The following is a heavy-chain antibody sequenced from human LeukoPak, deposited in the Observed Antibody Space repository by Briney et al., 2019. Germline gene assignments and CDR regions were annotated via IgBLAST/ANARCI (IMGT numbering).Heavy chain of an antibody. D-gene: IGHD6-13*01. CDR3: ARAAAAAGRYRALQH. CDR2: MNPNSGNT. V-gene: IGHV1-8*01. J-gene: IGHJ1*01. CDR1: GYTFTSYD. Sequence: ASVKVSCKASGYTFTSYDINWVRQATGKGREWMGWMNPNSGNTGYAQKFQGRVTMTRNTSISTAYMELSSLRSEDTAVYYCARAAAAAGRYRALQHWGQGTLVTVSS.